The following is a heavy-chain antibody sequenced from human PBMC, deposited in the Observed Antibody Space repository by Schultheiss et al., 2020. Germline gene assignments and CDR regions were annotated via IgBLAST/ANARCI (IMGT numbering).Heavy chain of an antibody. CDR2: IWYDGSNK. D-gene: IGHD3-10*01. J-gene: IGHJ3*02. Sequence: GESLKISCAASGFTFSSYGMHWVRQAPGKGLEWVAVIWYDGSNKYYADSVKGRFTISRDNSKNTLYLQMNSLRAEDTAVYYCARDANLDYYGSGTTDAFDIWGQGTMVTVSS. CDR3: ARDANLDYYGSGTTDAFDI. CDR1: GFTFSSYG. V-gene: IGHV3-33*01.